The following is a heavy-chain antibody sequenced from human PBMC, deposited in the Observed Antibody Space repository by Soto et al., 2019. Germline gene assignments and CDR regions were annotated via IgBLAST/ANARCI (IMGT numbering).Heavy chain of an antibody. D-gene: IGHD3-22*01. CDR1: GFTFSSYS. CDR3: ARSPPGGYHYYYGMDV. V-gene: IGHV3-48*01. CDR2: ISSSSSTI. J-gene: IGHJ6*02. Sequence: PGGSLRLSCAASGFTFSSYSMNWVRQAPGKGLEWVSYISSSSSTIYYPGSVKGRFTISRENAKNSLYLQMNSLRAGDTAVYYCARSPPGGYHYYYGMDVWGQGTTVTVSS.